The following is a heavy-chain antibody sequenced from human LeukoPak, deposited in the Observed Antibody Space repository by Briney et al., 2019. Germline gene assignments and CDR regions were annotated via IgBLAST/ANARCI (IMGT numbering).Heavy chain of an antibody. CDR1: GGSFSGYY. D-gene: IGHD5-12*01. Sequence: SETLSLTCAVYGGSFSGYYWSWIRQPPGKGLEWIGEINHSGSTNYNPSLKSRVTISVDTSKNQFSLRLSSVTAADTAVYYCARNADIVATLGAFDYWGQGTLVTVSS. CDR2: INHSGST. CDR3: ARNADIVATLGAFDY. J-gene: IGHJ4*02. V-gene: IGHV4-34*01.